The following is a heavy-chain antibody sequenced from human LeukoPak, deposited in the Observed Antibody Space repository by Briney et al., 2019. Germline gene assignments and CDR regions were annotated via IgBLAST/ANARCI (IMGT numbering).Heavy chain of an antibody. J-gene: IGHJ3*02. CDR1: GFTFSSYA. D-gene: IGHD3-10*01. CDR3: AKDMSTMVRGVIEDAFDI. CDR2: ISGSGGST. Sequence: GGSLRLSCAASGFTFSSYAMSGVRQAPGKGLEWVSAISGSGGSTYYADSVKGRSTISRDNSKNTLYLQMNSLRAEDTAVYYCAKDMSTMVRGVIEDAFDIWGQGTMVTVSS. V-gene: IGHV3-23*01.